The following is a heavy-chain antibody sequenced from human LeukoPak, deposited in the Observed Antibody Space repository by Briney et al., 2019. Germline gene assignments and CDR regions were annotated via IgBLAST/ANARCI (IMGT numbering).Heavy chain of an antibody. CDR1: GYTFTSYD. CDR3: ARVYCSGGSCYPDY. V-gene: IGHV1-8*01. D-gene: IGHD2-15*01. J-gene: IGHJ4*02. Sequence: ASVKVSCMASGYTFTSYDINWVRQATGQGLEWMGWMNPNSGNTGYAQNFQGRLTMTRNTSISTVYMELSSLRSEDTAVYYCARVYCSGGSCYPDYWGQGTLVTVSS. CDR2: MNPNSGNT.